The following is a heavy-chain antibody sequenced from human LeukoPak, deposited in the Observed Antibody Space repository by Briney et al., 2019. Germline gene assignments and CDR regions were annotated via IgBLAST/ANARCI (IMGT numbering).Heavy chain of an antibody. CDR2: IYYSGST. Sequence: SETLSLTCTVSGGSISSSSYYWGWIRQPPGKGLEWIGSIYYSGSTYYNPSLKSRVTISVDTSKNQFSLKLSSVTAADTAVYYCARVPVKPRGTFPRSKQLVLVDYWGQGTLVTVSS. D-gene: IGHD6-13*01. CDR1: GGSISSSSYY. CDR3: ARVPVKPRGTFPRSKQLVLVDY. J-gene: IGHJ4*02. V-gene: IGHV4-39*07.